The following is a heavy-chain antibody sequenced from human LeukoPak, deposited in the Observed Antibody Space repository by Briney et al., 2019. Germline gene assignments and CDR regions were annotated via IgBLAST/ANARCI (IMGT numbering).Heavy chain of an antibody. V-gene: IGHV4-34*01. J-gene: IGHJ4*02. CDR1: GGSFSGYY. Sequence: SETLSLTCAVYGGSFSGYYWSGIRQPPGKGREWIGEVNHSGSTKYNPSLKSRVTISIDTSKNQFSLKLSSVTAADTAVYYCARGGIVAPTDYWGQGTLVTVSS. D-gene: IGHD1-26*01. CDR3: ARGGIVAPTDY. CDR2: VNHSGST.